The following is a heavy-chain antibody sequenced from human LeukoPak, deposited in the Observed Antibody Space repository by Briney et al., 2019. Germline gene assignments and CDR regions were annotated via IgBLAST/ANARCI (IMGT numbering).Heavy chain of an antibody. Sequence: ASVKVSCKASGYTFTGYYMHWVRQAPGQGLEWMGWINPNSGGTNYAQKFQGRITMTRDTSISTAYMELSRLRSDDTAVYYCARDRGDSSSSGDYYYGMDVWGQGTTVTVSS. CDR2: INPNSGGT. V-gene: IGHV1-2*02. CDR1: GYTFTGYY. CDR3: ARDRGDSSSSGDYYYGMDV. J-gene: IGHJ6*02. D-gene: IGHD6-6*01.